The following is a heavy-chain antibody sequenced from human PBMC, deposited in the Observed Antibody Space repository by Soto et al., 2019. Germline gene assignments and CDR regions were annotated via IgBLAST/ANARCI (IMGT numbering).Heavy chain of an antibody. CDR1: AYSFTTYH. J-gene: IGHJ5*02. V-gene: IGHV1-46*01. CDR3: ARGDIVLVPASEGNWFDP. CDR2: INPDAGAT. Sequence: ASVKVSCKASAYSFTTYHIHWVRQAPGQGLEWMGLINPDAGATNYAQRFQGRLRLTRDTSTSTVYMELRSLRFDDTAVYYCARGDIVLVPASEGNWFDPWGQGSLVTVSA. D-gene: IGHD2-2*01.